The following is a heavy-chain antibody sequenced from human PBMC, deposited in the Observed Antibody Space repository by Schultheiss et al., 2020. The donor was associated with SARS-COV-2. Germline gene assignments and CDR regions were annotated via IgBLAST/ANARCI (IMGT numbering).Heavy chain of an antibody. CDR2: IDANGGGT. J-gene: IGHJ4*02. V-gene: IGHV3-NL1*01. CDR1: GFTFSSYW. CDR3: AKDPGRGSGDYELDY. Sequence: GGSLRLSCAASGFTFSSYWMHWVRQAPGKGLVWVSTIDANGGGTYYADSVKGRFTISRDNSKNTLYLQMNSLRAEDTAVYYCAKDPGRGSGDYELDYWGQGTLVTVSS. D-gene: IGHD4-17*01.